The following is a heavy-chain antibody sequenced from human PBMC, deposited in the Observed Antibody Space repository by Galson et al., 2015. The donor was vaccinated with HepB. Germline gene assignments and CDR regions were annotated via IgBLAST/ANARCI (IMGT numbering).Heavy chain of an antibody. D-gene: IGHD3-10*01. CDR1: GFTFSNHN. J-gene: IGHJ2*01. CDR2: ISITGGST. Sequence: SLRLSCAASGFTFSNHNMYWVRQAPGKGLDYVSAISITGGSTYYANSVKGRFTISRDNSKNMLYLQMGSLSTEDMAVYYCARRDSGRNLYFDLWGRGTLVTVSS. CDR3: ARRDSGRNLYFDL. V-gene: IGHV3-64*01.